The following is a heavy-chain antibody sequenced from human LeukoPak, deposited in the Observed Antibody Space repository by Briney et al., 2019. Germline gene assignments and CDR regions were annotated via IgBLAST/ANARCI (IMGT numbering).Heavy chain of an antibody. D-gene: IGHD3-22*01. CDR3: AKDTYYYEKSA. CDR1: XFTFSSYA. Sequence: GXSLRLSCAAXXFTFSSYAMSWVRQAPGKGLEWVSAISGSGGSTYYADSVKGRFTISRDNSKNTLYLQMNSLRAEDTAVYYCAKDTYYYEKSAWGQGTLVTVSS. J-gene: IGHJ5*02. V-gene: IGHV3-23*01. CDR2: ISGSGGST.